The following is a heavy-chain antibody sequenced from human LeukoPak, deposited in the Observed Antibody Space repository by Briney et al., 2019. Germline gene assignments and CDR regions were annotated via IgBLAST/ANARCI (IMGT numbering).Heavy chain of an antibody. J-gene: IGHJ4*02. CDR2: INTDGTVT. V-gene: IGHV3-74*01. Sequence: GGSLRLSCAASGFTFSKYWMLWVRQAPGKGLESVSRINTDGTVTTYADSVKGRFTVSRDNADNTMFLQMNSVKDEDTAVYYCATKQWLAPPPDSWGQGTPVTVSS. CDR1: GFTFSKYW. D-gene: IGHD6-19*01. CDR3: ATKQWLAPPPDS.